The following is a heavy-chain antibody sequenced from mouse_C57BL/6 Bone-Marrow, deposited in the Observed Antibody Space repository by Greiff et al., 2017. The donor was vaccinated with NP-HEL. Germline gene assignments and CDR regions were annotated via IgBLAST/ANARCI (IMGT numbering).Heavy chain of an antibody. J-gene: IGHJ1*03. V-gene: IGHV14-4*01. CDR1: GFNIKDDY. CDR3: TPATRWYFDV. Sequence: EVKLQESGAELVRPGASVKLSCTASGFNIKDDYMHWVKQRPEQGLEWIGWIDPENGDTEYASKFQGKATITADTSSNTAYLQLSSLTSEDTAVYYCTPATRWYFDVWGTGTTVTVSS. D-gene: IGHD1-2*01. CDR2: IDPENGDT.